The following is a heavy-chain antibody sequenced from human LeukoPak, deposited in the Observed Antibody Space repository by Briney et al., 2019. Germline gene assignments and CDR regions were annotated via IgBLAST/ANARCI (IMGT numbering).Heavy chain of an antibody. CDR1: GYTFTGYC. CDR3: ARGYCSGGSCYSVENWFDP. Sequence: ASVKVSCKAAGYTFTGYCMFWVRQAPGQGLEWMGRINPNSGGTNYAQKFQGRVTMTRDTSISTAYMELSRLRSDDTAVYYCARGYCSGGSCYSVENWFDPWGQGTLVTASS. V-gene: IGHV1-2*06. CDR2: INPNSGGT. D-gene: IGHD2-15*01. J-gene: IGHJ5*02.